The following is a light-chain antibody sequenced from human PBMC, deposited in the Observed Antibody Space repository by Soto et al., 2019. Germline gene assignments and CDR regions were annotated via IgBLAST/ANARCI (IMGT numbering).Light chain of an antibody. V-gene: IGLV1-44*01. Sequence: QSVLTQPPSASGTPGQRVTISCSGSSSNIGSNTVNWYQQFPGTAPKLLIYGHNARPSGVPDRFSGSKSGTSASLAISGLQSEDEAEYYCASWDDSLNGVVFGGGTQLTVL. CDR2: GHN. CDR1: SSNIGSNT. CDR3: ASWDDSLNGVV. J-gene: IGLJ2*01.